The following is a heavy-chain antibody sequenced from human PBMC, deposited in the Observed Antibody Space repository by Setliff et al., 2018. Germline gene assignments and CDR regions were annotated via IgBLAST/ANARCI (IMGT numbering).Heavy chain of an antibody. Sequence: KPSETLSLTCTVSGGSISSSSYYWGWIRQPPGKGLEWIGSIYYSGSTYYNPSLKSRVTISVDTSKNQFSLKLSSVTAADTAVYYCARDGVLYSGSYYPWGQGTLVTVSS. CDR1: GGSISSSSYY. D-gene: IGHD1-26*01. J-gene: IGHJ5*02. CDR2: IYYSGST. CDR3: ARDGVLYSGSYYP. V-gene: IGHV4-39*07.